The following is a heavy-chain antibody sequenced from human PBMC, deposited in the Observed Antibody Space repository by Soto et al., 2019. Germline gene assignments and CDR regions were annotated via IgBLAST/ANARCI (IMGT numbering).Heavy chain of an antibody. CDR3: AKASYGDSP. CDR1: GFTFSNYP. V-gene: IGHV3-23*01. D-gene: IGHD4-17*01. J-gene: IGHJ5*02. CDR2: IRGSGDST. Sequence: GGSLRLSCAASGFTFSNYPMSWARQAPGKGLEWLSAIRGSGDSTYYADSVKGRFTISRDNSKNTLYLQMNSLRAEDTAVYYCAKASYGDSPWGQGTLVTVSS.